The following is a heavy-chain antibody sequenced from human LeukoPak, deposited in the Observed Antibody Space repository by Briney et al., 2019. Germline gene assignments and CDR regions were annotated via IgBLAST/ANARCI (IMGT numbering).Heavy chain of an antibody. J-gene: IGHJ4*02. Sequence: SETLSLSCAVYGGSFSGYYWSWIRQPPGKGLEWIGSIYYSGSTYYNPSLKSRVTISVDTSKNQFSLKLSSVTAADTAVYYCARRLPDPAMAMHFDYWGQGTLVTVSS. CDR2: IYYSGST. D-gene: IGHD5-18*01. V-gene: IGHV4-34*01. CDR1: GGSFSGYY. CDR3: ARRLPDPAMAMHFDY.